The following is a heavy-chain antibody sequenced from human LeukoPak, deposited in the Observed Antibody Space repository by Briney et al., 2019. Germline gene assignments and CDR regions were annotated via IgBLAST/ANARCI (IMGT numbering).Heavy chain of an antibody. D-gene: IGHD6-19*01. Sequence: SETLSLTCTVSGGSISSGGYYWSWIRQPPGKGLEWIGEINHSGSTNYNPSLKSRVTISVDTSKNQFSLKLSSVTAADTAVYYCARGCLAVACIWGQGTLVTVSS. J-gene: IGHJ4*02. CDR3: ARGCLAVACI. CDR2: INHSGST. CDR1: GGSISSGGYY. V-gene: IGHV4-39*07.